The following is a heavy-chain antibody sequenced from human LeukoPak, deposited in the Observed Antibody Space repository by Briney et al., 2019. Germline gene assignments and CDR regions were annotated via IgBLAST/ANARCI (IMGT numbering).Heavy chain of an antibody. J-gene: IGHJ4*02. CDR3: ARGTSYGDLDY. CDR1: GFTFSSYA. D-gene: IGHD4-17*01. Sequence: RSLRLSCAASGFTFSSYAMHWVRQAPGKGLEWVAVISYDGSNKYYADSVKGRFTISRDNSKNTLYLQMNSLRAGDTAVYYCARGTSYGDLDYWGQGTLVTVSS. V-gene: IGHV3-30-3*01. CDR2: ISYDGSNK.